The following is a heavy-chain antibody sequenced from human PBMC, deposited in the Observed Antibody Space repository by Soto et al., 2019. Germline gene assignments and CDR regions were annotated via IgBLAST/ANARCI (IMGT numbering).Heavy chain of an antibody. J-gene: IGHJ4*02. CDR3: ARDPAFGSGNISY. CDR1: GGTFSSYA. CDR2: IIPIFGTA. D-gene: IGHD3-10*01. V-gene: IGHV1-69*13. Sequence: SVKVSCKASGGTFSSYAISWVRQAPGQGLEWMGGIIPIFGTANYAQKFQGRVTITADESTSTAYMELSSLRSEDTAVYYCARDPAFGSGNISYCGQGTLVTVSS.